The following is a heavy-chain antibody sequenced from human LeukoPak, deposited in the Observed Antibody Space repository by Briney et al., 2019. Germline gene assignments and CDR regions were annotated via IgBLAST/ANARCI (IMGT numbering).Heavy chain of an antibody. J-gene: IGHJ2*01. Sequence: PSETLSLTCAVSGGSISSSNWWSWVRQPPGKGLEWIGEIYHSGSTNYNPSLKSRVTISVDKSKNQFSLKLSSVTAADTAVYYCARRGALGISHWYFDLWGRGTLVTVSS. V-gene: IGHV4-4*02. CDR3: ARRGALGISHWYFDL. D-gene: IGHD7-27*01. CDR1: GGSISSSNW. CDR2: IYHSGST.